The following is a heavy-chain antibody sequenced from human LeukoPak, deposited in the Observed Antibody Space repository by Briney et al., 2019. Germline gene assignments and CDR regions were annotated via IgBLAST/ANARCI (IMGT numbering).Heavy chain of an antibody. D-gene: IGHD2-15*01. J-gene: IGHJ3*02. CDR1: GYTFTGYF. V-gene: IGHV1-2*02. Sequence: GASVKVSCKASGYTFTGYFMHWVRQAPGQGLEWMGWINPNSGDTNYAQKFQGRVTMTRDTSISTAYMELTTLRSDDTAVYYCARDHGGYCSGDTCLDAFDIWGQGSMVTVSS. CDR3: ARDHGGYCSGDTCLDAFDI. CDR2: INPNSGDT.